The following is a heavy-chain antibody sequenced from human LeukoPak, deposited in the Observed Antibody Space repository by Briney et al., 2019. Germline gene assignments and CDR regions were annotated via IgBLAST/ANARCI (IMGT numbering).Heavy chain of an antibody. D-gene: IGHD1-26*01. CDR2: ISASGGST. J-gene: IGHJ4*02. Sequence: GGSLRLSCAASGFTFSSSAMSWVRQVPGKGLEWVSGISASGGSTYYADSVRGRFTISRDNSKNTLYVQMNSLRDEDTAVYYCAKDLGWESPHYLDSWGQGTLVTVSS. CDR1: GFTFSSSA. CDR3: AKDLGWESPHYLDS. V-gene: IGHV3-23*01.